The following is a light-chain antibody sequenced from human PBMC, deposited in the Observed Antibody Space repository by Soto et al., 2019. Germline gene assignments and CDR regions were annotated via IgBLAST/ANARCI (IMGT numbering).Light chain of an antibody. J-gene: IGLJ2*01. CDR2: EVS. Sequence: QSVLTQPASVSGSPGQSITISCTGTSSDVGSYNLVSWYQQHPGKAPKLMIYEVSKRPSGVSNRFSGSKYGNTASLTISGLQAEDEADYYCCSYAGSSVVVFGGGTKLTVL. CDR3: CSYAGSSVVV. CDR1: SSDVGSYNL. V-gene: IGLV2-23*02.